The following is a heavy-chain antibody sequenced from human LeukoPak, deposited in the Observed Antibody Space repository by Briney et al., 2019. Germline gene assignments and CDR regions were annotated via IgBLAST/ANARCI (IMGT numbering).Heavy chain of an antibody. CDR3: AKDNSQLATYYYYGMDV. Sequence: GGSLRLSCAVSGITLSNYGMSWVRQAPGKGLEWGAVISYDGSNKYYADSVKGRFTISRDNSKNTLYLQMNSLRAEDTAVYYCAKDNSQLATYYYYGMDVWGQGTTVTVSS. V-gene: IGHV3-30*18. CDR1: GITLSNYG. CDR2: ISYDGSNK. J-gene: IGHJ6*02. D-gene: IGHD6-13*01.